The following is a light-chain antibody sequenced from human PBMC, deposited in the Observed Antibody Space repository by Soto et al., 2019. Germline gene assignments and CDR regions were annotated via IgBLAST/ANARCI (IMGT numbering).Light chain of an antibody. J-gene: IGLJ2*01. V-gene: IGLV2-14*01. CDR3: SSYTGSDTLV. Sequence: QSVLTQPASVSGSPGQSITISCTGTSSDVGGYNYVSWYQQHPGNAPKLMIYDVNNRPSGVSIRFSGSKSGNTASLTISGLQAEDEADYYCSSYTGSDTLVFGGGTKLTVL. CDR2: DVN. CDR1: SSDVGGYNY.